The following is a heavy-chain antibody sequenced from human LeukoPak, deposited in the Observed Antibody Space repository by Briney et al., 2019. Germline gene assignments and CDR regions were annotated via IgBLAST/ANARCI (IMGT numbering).Heavy chain of an antibody. V-gene: IGHV4-39*07. J-gene: IGHJ4*02. CDR3: ARLPGRSAAGYCSNTRCYVFDY. CDR2: IYYSGST. D-gene: IGHD2-2*01. CDR1: GDSLSLSLYY. Sequence: SETLSLTCSVSGDSLSLSLYYWGWIRQPPGKGLEWIGSIYYSGSTNYNPSLKSRVTISVDTSKNQFSLKLTSVTAADTAVYYCARLPGRSAAGYCSNTRCYVFDYWGQGILVTVSS.